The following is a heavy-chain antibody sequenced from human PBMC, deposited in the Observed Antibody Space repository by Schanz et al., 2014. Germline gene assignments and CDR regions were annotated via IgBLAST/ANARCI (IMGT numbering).Heavy chain of an antibody. J-gene: IGHJ4*02. CDR2: IIPILGIA. Sequence: QVQLVQSGADVKKPGSSVRVSCKASGGTFSRLTFSWVRQAPGQGLEWMGRIIPILGIANYAQKFQGRVTITADKSTFTAYMDVSSLRSEDTAVYYCASSGAGYSSSWDFDYWGQGTLVTVSP. CDR3: ASSGAGYSSSWDFDY. CDR1: GGTFSRLT. D-gene: IGHD6-13*01. V-gene: IGHV1-69*02.